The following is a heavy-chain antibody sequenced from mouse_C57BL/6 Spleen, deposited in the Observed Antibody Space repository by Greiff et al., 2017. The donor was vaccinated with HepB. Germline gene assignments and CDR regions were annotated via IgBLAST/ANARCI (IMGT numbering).Heavy chain of an antibody. Sequence: EVQVVESGEGLVKPGGSLKLSCAASGFTFSSYAMSWVRQTPEKRLEWVAYISSGGDYIYYADTVKGRFTISRDNARNTLYLQMSSLKSEDTAMYYCTRDRYYYGTGAMDYWGQGTSVTVSS. CDR2: ISSGGDYI. CDR3: TRDRYYYGTGAMDY. D-gene: IGHD1-1*01. CDR1: GFTFSSYA. V-gene: IGHV5-9-1*02. J-gene: IGHJ4*01.